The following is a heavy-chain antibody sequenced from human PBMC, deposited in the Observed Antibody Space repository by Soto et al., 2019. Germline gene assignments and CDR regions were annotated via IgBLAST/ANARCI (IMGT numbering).Heavy chain of an antibody. CDR2: ISWKDDK. V-gene: IGHV2-5*01. J-gene: IGHJ4*02. Sequence: QITLKESGPTLVKPTQTLTLTCTYSGFSLTTSGAGVGWIRQPPGKALQWLALISWKDDKRYNPGLESRLTITKDTPKNQVILTLTNVDPVETATYFCAHRYGGNYYRWYFDSWGEGTLVTVSS. CDR1: GFSLTTSGAG. D-gene: IGHD1-26*01. CDR3: AHRYGGNYYRWYFDS.